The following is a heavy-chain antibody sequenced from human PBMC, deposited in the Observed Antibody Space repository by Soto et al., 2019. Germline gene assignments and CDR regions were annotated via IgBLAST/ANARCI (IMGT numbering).Heavy chain of an antibody. CDR1: GGSVSSGSYY. Sequence: SETLSLTCTVSGGSVSSGSYYWSWIRQPPGKGLEWIGYIYYSGSTNYNPSLKSRVTISVDTSKNQFSLKLSSVTAADTAVYYCARERGRAYSSSWYYFDYWGQGTLVTVSS. CDR2: IYYSGST. V-gene: IGHV4-61*01. CDR3: ARERGRAYSSSWYYFDY. J-gene: IGHJ4*02. D-gene: IGHD6-13*01.